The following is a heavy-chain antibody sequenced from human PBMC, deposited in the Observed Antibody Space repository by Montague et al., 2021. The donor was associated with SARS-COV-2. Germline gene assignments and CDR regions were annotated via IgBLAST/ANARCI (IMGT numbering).Heavy chain of an antibody. Sequence: SETLSLTCTVSGGSISSYYWCWIRRHPGKGLEWIGYIYYSGSTYYNQSLKSRVTMTVDTSKNQFSLKLSSVTAADTAVYYCARLRSSSYWYFDLWGRGTLVTVSS. D-gene: IGHD6-6*01. CDR3: ARLRSSSYWYFDL. CDR2: IYYSGST. CDR1: GGSISSYY. V-gene: IGHV4-59*06. J-gene: IGHJ2*01.